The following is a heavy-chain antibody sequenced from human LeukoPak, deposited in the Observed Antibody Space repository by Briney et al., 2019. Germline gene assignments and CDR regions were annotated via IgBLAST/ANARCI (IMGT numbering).Heavy chain of an antibody. CDR2: INHSGST. CDR3: ARGRTGLRYFDWFLPYFDY. Sequence: PSETLSLTCAVYGGSFSGYYWSWIRQPPGKGLEWIGEINHSGSTNYNPSLKSRVTISVDTSKNLFSLKLSSVTAADTAVYYCARGRTGLRYFDWFLPYFDYWGQGTLVTVSS. D-gene: IGHD3-9*01. CDR1: GGSFSGYY. V-gene: IGHV4-34*01. J-gene: IGHJ4*02.